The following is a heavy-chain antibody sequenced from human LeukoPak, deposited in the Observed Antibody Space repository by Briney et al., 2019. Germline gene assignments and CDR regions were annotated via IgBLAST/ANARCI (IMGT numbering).Heavy chain of an antibody. Sequence: SETLSLTCAVYGGSFSGYYWSWIRQPPGKGLEWIGEINHSGSTYYNPSLKSRVTISVDRSKNQFSLKLSSVTAADTAVYYCARSPLGIPDAFDIWGQGTMVTVSS. CDR1: GGSFSGYY. V-gene: IGHV4-34*01. D-gene: IGHD7-27*01. CDR2: INHSGST. CDR3: ARSPLGIPDAFDI. J-gene: IGHJ3*02.